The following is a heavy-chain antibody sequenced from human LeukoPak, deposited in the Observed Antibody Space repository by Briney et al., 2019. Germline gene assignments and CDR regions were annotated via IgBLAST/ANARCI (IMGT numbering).Heavy chain of an antibody. CDR2: ISGSGGST. Sequence: GGSLRLSCAASGFTFSSYAMSWVRQAPGKGLEWVSAISGSGGSTYYADSVKGRFTISRDNSKNTLYLQMNSLRAEDTAVYYCARERGYYDSSGYGSYSDYWGHGTLVTVSS. D-gene: IGHD3-22*01. CDR1: GFTFSSYA. CDR3: ARERGYYDSSGYGSYSDY. J-gene: IGHJ4*01. V-gene: IGHV3-23*01.